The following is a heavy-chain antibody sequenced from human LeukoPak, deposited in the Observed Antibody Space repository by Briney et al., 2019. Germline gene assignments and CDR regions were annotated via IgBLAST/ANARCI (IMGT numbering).Heavy chain of an antibody. Sequence: ASVKVSCKASGYRFTDYYIHWVRQAPGQGLEWMGWIKPNSGDTNLAQKFQGRVTMTTDTSTSTAYMELRSLRSDDTAVYYCARDGYYGDFYYWGQGTLVTVSS. CDR3: ARDGYYGDFYY. V-gene: IGHV1-2*02. J-gene: IGHJ4*02. D-gene: IGHD4-17*01. CDR1: GYRFTDYY. CDR2: IKPNSGDT.